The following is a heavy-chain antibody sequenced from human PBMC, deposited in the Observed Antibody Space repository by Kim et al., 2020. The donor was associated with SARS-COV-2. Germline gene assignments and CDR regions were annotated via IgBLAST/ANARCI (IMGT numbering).Heavy chain of an antibody. Sequence: TDYAAPVKGRFTISRDDSKNTLYLQMNSLKTEDTAVYYCTTDQVGATFDYWGQGTLVTVSS. V-gene: IGHV3-15*01. CDR3: TTDQVGATFDY. CDR2: T. D-gene: IGHD1-26*01. J-gene: IGHJ4*02.